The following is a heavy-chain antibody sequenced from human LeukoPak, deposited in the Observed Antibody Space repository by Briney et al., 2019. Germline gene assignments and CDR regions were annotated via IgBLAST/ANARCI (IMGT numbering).Heavy chain of an antibody. CDR3: ARASVAGLWPFDY. V-gene: IGHV1-2*02. D-gene: IGHD5-18*01. CDR1: GYTFTGDY. J-gene: IGHJ4*02. CDR2: INPNSGGT. Sequence: ASVKVSCKASGYTFTGDYVHGGRRAPGQGLEWRGWINPNSGGTNYAQKFQGRVTMTRDTSISTAYMELSRLRSDDTAVYYCARASVAGLWPFDYWGQGTLVTVSS.